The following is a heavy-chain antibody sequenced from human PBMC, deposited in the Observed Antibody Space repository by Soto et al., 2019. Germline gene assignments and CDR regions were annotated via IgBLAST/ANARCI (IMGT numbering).Heavy chain of an antibody. CDR2: INAGNGNT. V-gene: IGHV1-3*01. Sequence: ASVKVSCKASGYTFTSYAMHWVRQAPGQRLEWMGWINAGNGNTKYSQRFQGRVTITRDTSASTAYMELSSLRSEDTSVYYCARGPTVTTKDWFDPWGQGTRVTVSS. D-gene: IGHD4-4*01. CDR1: GYTFTSYA. J-gene: IGHJ5*02. CDR3: ARGPTVTTKDWFDP.